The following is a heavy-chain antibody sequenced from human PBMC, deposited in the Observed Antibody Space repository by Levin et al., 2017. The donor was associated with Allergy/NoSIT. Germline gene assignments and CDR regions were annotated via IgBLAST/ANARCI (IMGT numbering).Heavy chain of an antibody. D-gene: IGHD6-6*01. CDR3: ARGHSTSPTSYFDY. J-gene: IGHJ4*02. CDR1: GDSVSSENVA. CDR2: TYYRSRWYT. V-gene: IGHV6-1*01. Sequence: RSQTLSLTCAISGDSVSSENVAWNWIRQSPSRGLEWLGRTYYRSRWYTDYTLSVRRRLTIYPDTSKNHFSLQLNSVTFEDAAVYYCARGHSTSPTSYFDYWGQGVLVTVSS.